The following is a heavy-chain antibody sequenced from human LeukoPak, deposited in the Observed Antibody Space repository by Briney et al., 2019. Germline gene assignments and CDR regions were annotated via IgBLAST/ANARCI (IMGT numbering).Heavy chain of an antibody. J-gene: IGHJ1*01. V-gene: IGHV4-59*01. Sequence: PSETLSLTCSVSGGSISPYYWSWIRQPPGRGLEWIGYIYYSGSTNYNPSLKSRVTISVDTSKNQFSLTLSAVTAADTAIYYCAKLRASSGTTSYAPLGHWGHGTLVTVSS. CDR3: AKLRASSGTTSYAPLGH. D-gene: IGHD1-1*01. CDR2: IYYSGST. CDR1: GGSISPYY.